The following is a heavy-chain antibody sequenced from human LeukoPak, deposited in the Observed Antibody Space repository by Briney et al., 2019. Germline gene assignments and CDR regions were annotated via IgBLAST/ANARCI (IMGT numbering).Heavy chain of an antibody. CDR2: IYYSGNT. D-gene: IGHD1-7*01. J-gene: IGHJ4*02. CDR3: ARRNFITGTFGEDY. Sequence: PSETLSLTCTVSGGSISSDYWSWIRQPPGKGLEWIGYIYYSGNTNYNPSLTSRATISVDTSKKQFSLKLSSVTAADTAVYYCARRNFITGTFGEDYWGQGTLVTVSS. CDR1: GGSISSDY. V-gene: IGHV4-59*08.